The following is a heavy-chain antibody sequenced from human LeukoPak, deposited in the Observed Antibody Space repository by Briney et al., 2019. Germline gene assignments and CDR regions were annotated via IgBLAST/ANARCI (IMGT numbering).Heavy chain of an antibody. CDR1: GGSFSGYY. V-gene: IGHV4-34*01. CDR3: ARGTAGSSWYY. Sequence: SETLSLTCAVYGGSFSGYYWSWIRHPPGKGLEWIGEINHSGSTNYNPSLKSRVTISVDTSKNQFSLKLSSVTAADTAVYYCARGTAGSSWYYWGQGTLVTVSS. D-gene: IGHD6-13*01. J-gene: IGHJ4*02. CDR2: INHSGST.